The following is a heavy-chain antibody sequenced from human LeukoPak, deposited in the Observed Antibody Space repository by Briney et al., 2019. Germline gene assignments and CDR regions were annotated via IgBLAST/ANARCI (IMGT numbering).Heavy chain of an antibody. CDR3: ARSRGPAPAV. J-gene: IGHJ6*02. Sequence: SETLSLTCAVYGGSFSGYYWSWIRQPPGKGLEWIGEINHSGSTNYNPSLKSRVTISVDTSKNQFSLKLSSVTAADTAVYYCARSRGPAPAVWGQGTTVTVSS. CDR2: INHSGST. D-gene: IGHD2-2*01. V-gene: IGHV4-34*01. CDR1: GGSFSGYY.